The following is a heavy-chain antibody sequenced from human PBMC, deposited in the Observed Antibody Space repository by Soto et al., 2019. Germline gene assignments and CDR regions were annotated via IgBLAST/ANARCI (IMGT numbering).Heavy chain of an antibody. Sequence: QVQLVQSGAEVKKPGSSVKVSCKASGGTFSSYAISWVRQAPGQGLEWMGGIIPIFGTANYAQKFQGRVTITADESTSTAYMELSSLRSEDTAVYYCARGYIAVAGTTDWYFDLWGRGTLVTVSS. V-gene: IGHV1-69*12. CDR2: IIPIFGTA. J-gene: IGHJ2*01. CDR1: GGTFSSYA. D-gene: IGHD6-19*01. CDR3: ARGYIAVAGTTDWYFDL.